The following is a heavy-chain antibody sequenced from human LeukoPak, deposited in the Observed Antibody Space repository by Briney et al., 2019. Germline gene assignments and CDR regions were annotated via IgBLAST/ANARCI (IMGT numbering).Heavy chain of an antibody. Sequence: KPSETLSLTCAVSGYSISSGYYCGWIRQPPGKGLEWIGSIYHSGSTYYNPSLKSRVTISLDTSKNQFSLKLSSVTAADTAVYYCARSYGSSWYKAHWGQGTLVTVSS. V-gene: IGHV4-38-2*01. D-gene: IGHD6-13*01. J-gene: IGHJ4*02. CDR1: GYSISSGYY. CDR3: ARSYGSSWYKAH. CDR2: IYHSGST.